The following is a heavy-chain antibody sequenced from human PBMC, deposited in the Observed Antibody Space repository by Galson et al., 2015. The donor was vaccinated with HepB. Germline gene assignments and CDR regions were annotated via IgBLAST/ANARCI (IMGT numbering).Heavy chain of an antibody. Sequence: CAISGDSVSSNSAAWNWIRQSPSRGLEWLGGTYYRAKWYSDYAVSVRSRITINPDTSKNQFSLQLSSVTPEDTAIYYCAKVQGTIYYYGMDVWGQGTTVTVSS. J-gene: IGHJ6*02. CDR2: TYYRAKWYS. CDR1: GDSVSSNSAA. D-gene: IGHD1-1*01. V-gene: IGHV6-1*01. CDR3: AKVQGTIYYYGMDV.